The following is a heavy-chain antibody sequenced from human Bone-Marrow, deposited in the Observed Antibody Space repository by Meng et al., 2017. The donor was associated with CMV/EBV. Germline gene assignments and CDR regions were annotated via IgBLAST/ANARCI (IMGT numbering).Heavy chain of an antibody. CDR2: ISSSSSYI. CDR3: ARAQLDSNYYFDY. D-gene: IGHD4-11*01. Sequence: GGSLRLSCAASGFTFSSYSMNWVRQAPGKGLEWVSSISSSSSYIYYADSVKGRFTISRDNAKNSLYLQMNSLRAEDMALYYCARAQLDSNYYFDYWGQGTLVTVSS. V-gene: IGHV3-21*04. CDR1: GFTFSSYS. J-gene: IGHJ4*02.